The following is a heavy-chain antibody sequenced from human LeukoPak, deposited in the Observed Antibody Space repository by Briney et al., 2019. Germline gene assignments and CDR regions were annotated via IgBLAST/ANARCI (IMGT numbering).Heavy chain of an antibody. Sequence: TGGSLSLSCAASGFTFSQYAMTWVRQAPGKGLDWVSSISNTGERTYYADSVKGRFTILRDNSRNAVYLDMNNVRADDTAVYYCVKSREASIWYSLGDYWGQGSLVTVSS. CDR2: ISNTGERT. J-gene: IGHJ4*02. CDR3: VKSREASIWYSLGDY. D-gene: IGHD6-13*01. CDR1: GFTFSQYA. V-gene: IGHV3-23*01.